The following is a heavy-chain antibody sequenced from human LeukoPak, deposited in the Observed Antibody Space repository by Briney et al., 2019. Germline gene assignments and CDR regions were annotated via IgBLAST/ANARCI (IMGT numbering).Heavy chain of an antibody. Sequence: ASVKVSCKASGYTFTSYDINWVRQAAGQGLEWMGWMNPNSGNTGYAQKFQGRVTITRNTSISTAYMELSSLRSEDTAVYYCAREALDIVVVPAAPLAAFDIWGQGTMVTVSS. V-gene: IGHV1-8*03. J-gene: IGHJ3*02. CDR2: MNPNSGNT. CDR1: GYTFTSYD. D-gene: IGHD2-2*03. CDR3: AREALDIVVVPAAPLAAFDI.